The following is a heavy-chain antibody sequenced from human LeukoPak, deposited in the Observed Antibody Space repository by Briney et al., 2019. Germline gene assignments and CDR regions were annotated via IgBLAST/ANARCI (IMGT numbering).Heavy chain of an antibody. CDR3: ARISTVTTWSFDY. Sequence: PSETLSLTCTVSGGSISSYYWSWIRQPPGKGLEWIGYIYYSGSTNYNPSLKSRVTISVDTSKNQFSLKLSSVTAADTAVYYCARISTVTTWSFDYWGQGTLVTVSS. CDR1: GGSISSYY. J-gene: IGHJ4*02. D-gene: IGHD4-11*01. V-gene: IGHV4-59*01. CDR2: IYYSGST.